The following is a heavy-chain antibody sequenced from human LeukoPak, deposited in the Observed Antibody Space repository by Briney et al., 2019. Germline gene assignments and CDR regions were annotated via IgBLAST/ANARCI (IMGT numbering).Heavy chain of an antibody. Sequence: PGGSLRLSCEASGFTFSSYWMHWVRQPPGKGLVWVSRISEDGSSTSYADSVKGRFTISRDNAKNMLYLQLNSLRVEDTAVYYCARDQLYCSGGYCYKDYWGQGTLVTVSS. V-gene: IGHV3-74*01. CDR2: ISEDGSST. J-gene: IGHJ4*02. CDR1: GFTFSSYW. CDR3: ARDQLYCSGGYCYKDY. D-gene: IGHD2-15*01.